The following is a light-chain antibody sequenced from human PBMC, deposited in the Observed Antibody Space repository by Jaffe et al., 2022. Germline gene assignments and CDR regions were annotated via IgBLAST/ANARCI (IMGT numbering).Light chain of an antibody. Sequence: QSALAQPASVSGSPGQSITISCTGTSSDIGAYNYVSWYQQHPGKAPKLLIYDVFNRPPGISYRFSGSKSGNTASLTISGLQVEDEADYYCNSYRTVSTLVFGGGTRLTVL. CDR2: DVF. J-gene: IGLJ3*02. CDR3: NSYRTVSTLV. V-gene: IGLV2-14*03. CDR1: SSDIGAYNY.